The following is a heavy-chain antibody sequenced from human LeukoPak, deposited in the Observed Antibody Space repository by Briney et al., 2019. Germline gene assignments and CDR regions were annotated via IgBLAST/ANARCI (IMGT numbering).Heavy chain of an antibody. D-gene: IGHD3-10*01. CDR3: ARGSSIGSEIYYYYGMDV. CDR2: IYYSGSN. V-gene: IGHV4-31*03. Sequence: PSQTLSLTCTVSGGSISSGGYYWSWIRQHPGKGLEWIGYIYYSGSNYYNPSLKSGVTISVDTSKNQFSLKLSSVTAADTAVYYCARGSSIGSEIYYYYGMDVWGQGTTVTVSS. J-gene: IGHJ6*02. CDR1: GGSISSGGYY.